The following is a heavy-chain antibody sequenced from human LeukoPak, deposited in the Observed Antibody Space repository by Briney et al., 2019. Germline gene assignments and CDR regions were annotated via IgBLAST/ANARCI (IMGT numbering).Heavy chain of an antibody. CDR2: IHYSGST. Sequence: PSETLSLTCTVSGGSVSGYYWSWIRQPPGKGLEWIGYIHYSGSTNYNPSLKSRVTISVDTSKNQFSLKLSSVTAADTAIYYCAREGSKQWLVDDSWGQGTLVTVSS. V-gene: IGHV4-59*02. J-gene: IGHJ4*02. CDR3: AREGSKQWLVDDS. D-gene: IGHD6-19*01. CDR1: GGSVSGYY.